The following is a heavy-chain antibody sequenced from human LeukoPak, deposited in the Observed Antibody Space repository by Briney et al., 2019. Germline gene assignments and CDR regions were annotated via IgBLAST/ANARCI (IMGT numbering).Heavy chain of an antibody. J-gene: IGHJ4*02. CDR3: TTGIRGD. Sequence: PGGSLRLSCAASGFTFSSDWMSRVRQAPGKGLEWVGRIASKTDGGTTDYAAPVKGRFTISGDDSKNTLFLQMNSLKTEDTAVYYCTTGIRGDCGQGTLVTVSS. CDR1: GFTFSSDW. V-gene: IGHV3-15*04. CDR2: IASKTDGGTT.